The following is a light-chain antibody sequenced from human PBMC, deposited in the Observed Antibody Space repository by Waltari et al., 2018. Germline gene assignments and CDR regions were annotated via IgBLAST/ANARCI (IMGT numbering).Light chain of an antibody. V-gene: IGLV2-23*02. CDR2: EVT. CDR1: SSDFGGSNL. CDR3: CSYAGSSTVV. J-gene: IGLJ2*01. Sequence: QSALPQPASVSGSPRQSNTTSSAGTSSDFGGSNLASWYQPHPGKAPKLMIYEVTKRPSGVSNRFSGSKSGNTASLTISGLQAEDEADYSCCSYAGSSTVVFGGGTKLTVL.